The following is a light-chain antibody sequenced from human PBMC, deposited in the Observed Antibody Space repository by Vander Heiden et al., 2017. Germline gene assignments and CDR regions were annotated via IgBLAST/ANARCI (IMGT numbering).Light chain of an antibody. Sequence: QSALTQPASVSGSPGQSITISCTGPSSDVGCYNYVSWYPQHPGKAPKLLIYDVTHRPSGVSHRFAASKSGNTAFLTTSGLQAEDDADYYCSSFTSSTTLVFGGGTKLTVL. J-gene: IGLJ2*01. CDR1: SSDVGCYNY. CDR3: SSFTSSTTLV. V-gene: IGLV2-14*01. CDR2: DVT.